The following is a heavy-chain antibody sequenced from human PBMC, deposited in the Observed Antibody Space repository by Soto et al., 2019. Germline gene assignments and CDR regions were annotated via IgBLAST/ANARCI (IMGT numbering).Heavy chain of an antibody. CDR3: AKGLTVPYYYDSSGRSTGMDV. V-gene: IGHV3-23*01. Sequence: GGSLRLSCAASGFTFSSYAMSWVRQAPGKGLEWVSAISGSGGSTYCADSVKGRFTISRDNSKNTLYLQMNSLRAEDTAVYYCAKGLTVPYYYDSSGRSTGMDVWGQGTTVTVSS. CDR1: GFTFSSYA. D-gene: IGHD3-22*01. J-gene: IGHJ6*02. CDR2: ISGSGGST.